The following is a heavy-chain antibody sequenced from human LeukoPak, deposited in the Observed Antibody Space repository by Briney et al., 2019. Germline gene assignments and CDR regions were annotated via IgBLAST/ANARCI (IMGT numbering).Heavy chain of an antibody. CDR2: ISSSGSTI. Sequence: KPGGSLRLSCAASGFTFSDYYMSWIRQAPGKGLGWVSYISSSGSTIYYADSVKGRFTISRDNAKNSLYLQMNSLRAEDTAVYYCARGAYCSSTSCYDYYYYYMDVWGKGTTVTVSS. V-gene: IGHV3-11*04. CDR1: GFTFSDYY. D-gene: IGHD2-2*01. CDR3: ARGAYCSSTSCYDYYYYYMDV. J-gene: IGHJ6*03.